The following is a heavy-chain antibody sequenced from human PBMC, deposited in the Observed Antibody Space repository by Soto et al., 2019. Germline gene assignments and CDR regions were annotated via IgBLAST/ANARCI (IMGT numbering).Heavy chain of an antibody. CDR1: GGSISSGGYY. J-gene: IGHJ5*02. V-gene: IGHV4-31*03. D-gene: IGHD3-10*01. Sequence: QVQLQESGPGLVKPSQTLSLTCTVSGGSISSGGYYWSWIRQHPVKGLEWIGYIYYSGSTYYNPSLKSRVTISVGTSKNQFSLKLSSVTAADTAVYYCARDQNMVRGTMGFDPWGQGTLVTVSS. CDR3: ARDQNMVRGTMGFDP. CDR2: IYYSGST.